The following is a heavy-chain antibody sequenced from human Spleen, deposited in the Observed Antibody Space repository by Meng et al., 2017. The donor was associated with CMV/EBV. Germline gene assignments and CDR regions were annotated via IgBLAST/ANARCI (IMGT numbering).Heavy chain of an antibody. D-gene: IGHD6-13*01. Sequence: SGYTFTSYDNNWVRQAPGQGLEWMGWMNPNSGNTGYAQKFQGRVTITRNTSISTAYMELSSLRSEDTAVYYCARGGIAAAGTNWFDPWGQGTLVTVSS. CDR2: MNPNSGNT. CDR1: GYTFTSYD. V-gene: IGHV1-8*03. CDR3: ARGGIAAAGTNWFDP. J-gene: IGHJ5*02.